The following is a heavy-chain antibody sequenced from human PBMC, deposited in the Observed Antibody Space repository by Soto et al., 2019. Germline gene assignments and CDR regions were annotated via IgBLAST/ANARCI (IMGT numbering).Heavy chain of an antibody. J-gene: IGHJ3*02. Sequence: EVQLVESGGGLVQPGGSLRLSCAASGFTFNDYWMKWVRQAPGKGLEWVANIKQDGSDEYYVDSVKGRFTISRDNAKNSLYLQMNSLRAEDTAVYYCARPLGWRDAFDIWGQGTMVTVSS. D-gene: IGHD6-19*01. V-gene: IGHV3-7*01. CDR1: GFTFNDYW. CDR3: ARPLGWRDAFDI. CDR2: IKQDGSDE.